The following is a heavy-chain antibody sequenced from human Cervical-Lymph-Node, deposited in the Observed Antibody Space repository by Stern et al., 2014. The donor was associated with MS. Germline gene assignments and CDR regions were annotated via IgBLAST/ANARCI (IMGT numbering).Heavy chain of an antibody. CDR1: GGTFSSYA. D-gene: IGHD2-15*01. Sequence: QVQLVQSGAEVKKPGSSVTVSCKASGGTFSSYAVNWVRQAPGQGLEWMGGVIPMSGTAKYAQKFQGRVTVTAAESMSTVYMELSSLRSEDTAVYYCASNLLGYCSGGTCYSDKWGQGTLVTVSA. V-gene: IGHV1-69*01. CDR3: ASNLLGYCSGGTCYSDK. CDR2: VIPMSGTA. J-gene: IGHJ4*02.